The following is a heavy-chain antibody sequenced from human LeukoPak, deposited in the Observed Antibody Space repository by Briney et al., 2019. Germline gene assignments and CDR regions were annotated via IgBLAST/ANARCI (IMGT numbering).Heavy chain of an antibody. CDR2: IWHDGSNK. Sequence: PGGSLILSCAASGFPFSSYGMHWVRQAPGKGLEWVAVIWHDGSNKYYADSVKGRFTISRDSSKNTLYLQMKSLRAEDTAVYYCAKELERTLLEYWGQGTLVTVSS. J-gene: IGHJ4*02. V-gene: IGHV3-33*06. D-gene: IGHD1-1*01. CDR1: GFPFSSYG. CDR3: AKELERTLLEY.